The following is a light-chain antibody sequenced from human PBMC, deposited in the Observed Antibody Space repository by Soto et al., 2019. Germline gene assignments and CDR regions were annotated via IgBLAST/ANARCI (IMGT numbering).Light chain of an antibody. CDR1: ETINKY. J-gene: IGKJ1*01. V-gene: IGKV1-39*01. Sequence: DIQMTQSPSSLSASVGDRVTISCRASETINKYLNWYQQKPGKPPKLLIYTASTLPSDVPSRFSGSRPGPNFTLTISSLQPEDSATYYCQQSYKTPQTFGQGTKVDIK. CDR3: QQSYKTPQT. CDR2: TAS.